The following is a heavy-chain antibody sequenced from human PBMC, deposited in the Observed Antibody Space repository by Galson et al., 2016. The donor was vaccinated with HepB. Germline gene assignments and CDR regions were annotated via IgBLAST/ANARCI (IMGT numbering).Heavy chain of an antibody. CDR2: VSGSGGST. CDR1: GFTFTSYA. D-gene: IGHD1-20*01. CDR3: AKAGYNSHERNNWFDP. Sequence: SLRLSCAASGFTFTSYAMSRVRQAPGKGLEWLSSVSGSGGSTCYADSVRGRFIISRDSSENTLYLQMNTLRGDDTALYYCAKAGYNSHERNNWFDPWGQGTLVTVSS. V-gene: IGHV3-23*01. J-gene: IGHJ5*02.